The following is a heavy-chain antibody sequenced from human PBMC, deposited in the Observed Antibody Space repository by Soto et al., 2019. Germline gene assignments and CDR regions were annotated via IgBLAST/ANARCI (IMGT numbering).Heavy chain of an antibody. V-gene: IGHV3-23*01. Sequence: GGSLRLSCAASGFTFSSYAMSWVRQAPGKGLEWVSAISGSGGSTYYADSVKGRFTISRDNSKNTLYLQMNSLRAEDTAVYYCAKDLVGYDFWSGYYKGYVDYWGQGTLVTVSS. CDR1: GFTFSSYA. CDR3: AKDLVGYDFWSGYYKGYVDY. D-gene: IGHD3-3*01. J-gene: IGHJ4*02. CDR2: ISGSGGST.